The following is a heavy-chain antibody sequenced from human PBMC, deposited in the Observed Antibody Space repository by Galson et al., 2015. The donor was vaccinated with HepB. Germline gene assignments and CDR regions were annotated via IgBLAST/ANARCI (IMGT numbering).Heavy chain of an antibody. J-gene: IGHJ3*02. V-gene: IGHV3-7*01. Sequence: SLRLSCAASGITLSSYWMSWVRQAPGKGLEWVANIKQDGSEKYNVDSVKGRFIISRDNAKNSLYLQMNSLRAEDTALYYCVRLDAFDIWGQGTMVTVSS. CDR1: GITLSSYW. CDR3: VRLDAFDI. CDR2: IKQDGSEK.